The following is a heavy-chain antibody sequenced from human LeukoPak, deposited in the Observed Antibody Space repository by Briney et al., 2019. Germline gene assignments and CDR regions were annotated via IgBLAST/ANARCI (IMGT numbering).Heavy chain of an antibody. CDR1: GFTFSSYA. J-gene: IGHJ4*02. D-gene: IGHD5-24*01. V-gene: IGHV3-23*01. CDR3: AKDGDGYNSHFDY. Sequence: GRSLRLSCAASGFTFSSYAMSWVRQAPGKGLEWVSAISGSGGSTYYADSVKGRFTISRDNSKNTLYLQMNSLRAEDTAVYYCAKDGDGYNSHFDYWGQGTLVTVSS. CDR2: ISGSGGST.